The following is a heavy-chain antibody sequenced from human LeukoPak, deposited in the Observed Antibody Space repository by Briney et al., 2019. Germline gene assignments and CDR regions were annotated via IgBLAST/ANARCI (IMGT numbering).Heavy chain of an antibody. CDR1: GFTFSSYS. CDR3: ARGIYCSGGSCYSGHIDY. D-gene: IGHD2-15*01. Sequence: GGALRLHCAASGFTFSSYSMNWVRQAPGKGLEWVSSISSSGSYIYYADSLKGRFTISRDNAKNSLYLQMNSLRAEDTAVYYCARGIYCSGGSCYSGHIDYWGQGTLVTVSS. V-gene: IGHV3-21*01. J-gene: IGHJ4*02. CDR2: ISSSGSYI.